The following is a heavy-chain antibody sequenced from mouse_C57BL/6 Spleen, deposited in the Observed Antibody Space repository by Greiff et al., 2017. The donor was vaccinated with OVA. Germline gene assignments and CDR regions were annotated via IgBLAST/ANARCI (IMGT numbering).Heavy chain of an antibody. CDR3: ARRFGNFSGFFDY. D-gene: IGHD2-1*01. CDR1: GFTFSSYG. Sequence: VQLKESGGDLVKPGGSLKLSCAASGFTFSSYGMSWVRQTPDKRLEWVATISSGGSYTYYPDSVKGRFTISRDNAKNTLYLQMSSLKSEDTAMYYCARRFGNFSGFFDYWGQGTTLTVSS. CDR2: ISSGGSYT. J-gene: IGHJ2*01. V-gene: IGHV5-6*01.